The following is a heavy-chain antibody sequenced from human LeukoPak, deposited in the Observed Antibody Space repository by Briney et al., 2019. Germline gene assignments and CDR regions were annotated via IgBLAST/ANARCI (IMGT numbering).Heavy chain of an antibody. CDR2: INPNSGGT. V-gene: IGHV1-2*02. D-gene: IGHD2-21*01. CDR3: ARLPLWGDAFDI. J-gene: IGHJ3*02. CDR1: GYTFTGYY. Sequence: GASVKVSCKASGYTFTGYYMHWVRQAPGQGLEWMGWINPNSGGTNYAQKFQGRVTMTRNTSISTAYMELSRLRSDYTAVYYCARLPLWGDAFDIWGQGTMVTVSS.